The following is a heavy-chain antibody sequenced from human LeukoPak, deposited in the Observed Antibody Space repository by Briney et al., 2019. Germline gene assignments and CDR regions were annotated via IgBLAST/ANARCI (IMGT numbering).Heavy chain of an antibody. V-gene: IGHV3-38-3*01. CDR3: ARETRGDYMDV. Sequence: PGGSLRLSCAASGFTVSSNEMSCVRQAPGKGLEWVSSISGGSTYYADSRKGRFTISRDNSKNTLHLQMNSLRAEDTAVYYCARETRGDYMDVWGKGTTVTISS. J-gene: IGHJ6*03. CDR2: ISGGST. CDR1: GFTVSSNE. D-gene: IGHD3-10*01.